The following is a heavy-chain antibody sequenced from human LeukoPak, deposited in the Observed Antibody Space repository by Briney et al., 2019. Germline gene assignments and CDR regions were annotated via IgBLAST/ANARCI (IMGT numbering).Heavy chain of an antibody. D-gene: IGHD6-13*01. CDR1: GGSISGSSYY. J-gene: IGHJ5*02. CDR3: ASEPRYSSSYFFDP. Sequence: SETLSLTCTVSGGSISGSSYYWGWIHQPPGKGLEWIGSIYYSGSTYYNPSLKSRVTISVDTSKNQFSLKLSSVTAADTAVYYCASEPRYSSSYFFDPWGQGTLVTVSS. CDR2: IYYSGST. V-gene: IGHV4-39*01.